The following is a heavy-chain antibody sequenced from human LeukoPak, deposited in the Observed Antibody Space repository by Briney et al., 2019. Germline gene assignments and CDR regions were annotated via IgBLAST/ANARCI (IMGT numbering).Heavy chain of an antibody. D-gene: IGHD6-13*01. V-gene: IGHV1-2*02. CDR3: IRDLYMAAASPDY. CDR2: MSPDSGGT. CDR1: GYTFTSCN. Sequence: ASVTVSFTSSGYTFTSCNMHWVRQAPGQGHEWVGWMSPDSGGTNYAQKFQGRVTMTRDTSITTAYMELTRLTSDDTAVYYCIRDLYMAAASPDYWGQGTLVTVSS. J-gene: IGHJ4*02.